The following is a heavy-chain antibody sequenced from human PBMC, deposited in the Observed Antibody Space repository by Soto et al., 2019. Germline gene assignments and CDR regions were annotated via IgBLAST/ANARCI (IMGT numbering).Heavy chain of an antibody. CDR1: GGSFSGYY. CDR2: INHSGST. Sequence: SETLSLTCAVYGGSFSGYYWSWIRQPPGKGLEWIGEINHSGSTNYNPSIKSRITISVDTSKNQFSLKLSSVTAADTAVYYCARDKITGLFDYWGQGTLVTVSS. D-gene: IGHD2-8*02. CDR3: ARDKITGLFDY. J-gene: IGHJ4*02. V-gene: IGHV4-34*01.